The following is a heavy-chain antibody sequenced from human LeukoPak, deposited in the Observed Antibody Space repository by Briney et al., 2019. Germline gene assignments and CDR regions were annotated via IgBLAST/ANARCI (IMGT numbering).Heavy chain of an antibody. J-gene: IGHJ4*02. CDR3: AKDILGDLRYYFDY. D-gene: IGHD3-10*01. CDR2: IKSDGGLT. CDR1: GFTFSDYW. V-gene: IGHV3-74*01. Sequence: GGSLRPSCAASGFTFSDYWMHWVRQAPGKGLVWVSRIKSDGGLTNYADSVKGRFTISRDNTKNTLYLQLNSLRAEDTALYYCAKDILGDLRYYFDYWGQGTLVTVSS.